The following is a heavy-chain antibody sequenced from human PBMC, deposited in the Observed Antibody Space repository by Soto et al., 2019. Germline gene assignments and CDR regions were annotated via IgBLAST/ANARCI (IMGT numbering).Heavy chain of an antibody. J-gene: IGHJ4*02. CDR3: VKQAHGLDGVAFDY. Sequence: GESLKISCSASGFIFSESTIYWVRQVPGKGLEAISAVSTSGRSTYYADSVKDRFTISRDNSKNTLFLQMGSLRPEDTAIYYCVKQAHGLDGVAFDYWGQGTQVTVSS. CDR2: VSTSGRST. CDR1: GFIFSEST. V-gene: IGHV3-64D*06. D-gene: IGHD2-15*01.